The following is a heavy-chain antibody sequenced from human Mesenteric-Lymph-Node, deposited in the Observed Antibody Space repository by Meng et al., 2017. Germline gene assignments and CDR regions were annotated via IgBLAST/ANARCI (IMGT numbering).Heavy chain of an antibody. CDR2: ISGSGGST. Sequence: GESLKISCAASGFTFSSYAMSWVRQAPGKGLEWVSAISGSGGSTYYADSVKGRFTISRDNSKNTLYLQMNSLRAEDTAVYYCAKELVGATTWEIDYWGQGTLVTVSS. J-gene: IGHJ4*02. V-gene: IGHV3-23*01. CDR3: AKELVGATTWEIDY. CDR1: GFTFSSYA. D-gene: IGHD1-26*01.